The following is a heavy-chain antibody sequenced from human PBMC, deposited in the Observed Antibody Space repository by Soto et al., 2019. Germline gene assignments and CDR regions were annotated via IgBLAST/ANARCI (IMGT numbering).Heavy chain of an antibody. CDR2: IIPMFGSA. V-gene: IGHV1-69*12. CDR1: GGTFSTYA. J-gene: IGHJ4*02. D-gene: IGHD5-18*01. Sequence: QVQLVQSGAEVKKPESSVKVSCKAPGGTFSTYAISWVRQAPGQGLEWMGGIIPMFGSANYAQRFRDRVTLTADESTHTGYMELSSLRAEDTAVYFCASGIQLWLRRINNGYSGWGQGTLVTVSS. CDR3: ASGIQLWLRRINNGYSG.